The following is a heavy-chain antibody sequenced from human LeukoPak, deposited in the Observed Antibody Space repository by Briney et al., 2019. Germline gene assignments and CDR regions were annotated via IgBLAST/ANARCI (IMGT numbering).Heavy chain of an antibody. Sequence: TGGSLRLSCVASGFIFSSYEMNWVRQAPGKGLEWVSYISSSGSTIYYADSVKGRFTISRDNAKNSVYLQMNSLRAEDTAVYYCAKDYGNVIDYWGQGTLVTVSS. CDR3: AKDYGNVIDY. CDR1: GFIFSSYE. J-gene: IGHJ4*02. D-gene: IGHD3-10*01. V-gene: IGHV3-48*03. CDR2: ISSSGSTI.